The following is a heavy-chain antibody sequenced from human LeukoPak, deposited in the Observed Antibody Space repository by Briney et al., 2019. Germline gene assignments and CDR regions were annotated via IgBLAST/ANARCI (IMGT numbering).Heavy chain of an antibody. CDR1: GFTFSSYW. CDR3: ARVGGYDRKSYYYYGMDV. CDR2: IKQDGSEK. Sequence: PGGSLRLSCAASGFTFSSYWMSWVRQAPGKGLEWVANIKQDGSEKYYVDSVKGRFTISRDNAKNSLYLQMNSLRAEDTAVYYCARVGGYDRKSYYYYGMDVWGQGTTVTLSS. D-gene: IGHD5-12*01. V-gene: IGHV3-7*01. J-gene: IGHJ6*02.